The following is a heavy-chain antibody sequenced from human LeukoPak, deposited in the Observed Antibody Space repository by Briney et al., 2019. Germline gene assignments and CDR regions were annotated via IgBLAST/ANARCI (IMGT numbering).Heavy chain of an antibody. Sequence: ETLSLTCTVSGGSISSSSYYWGWIRQPPGKGLEWVSGISGSGGSTYYSDSAKGRFTISRDNSNNTLYLQMNSLRAEDTAVYYCAKGAASRGYTYVANWGQGTLVTVSS. CDR3: AKGAASRGYTYVAN. J-gene: IGHJ4*02. CDR1: GGSISSSSYY. V-gene: IGHV3-23*01. CDR2: ISGSGGST. D-gene: IGHD5-18*01.